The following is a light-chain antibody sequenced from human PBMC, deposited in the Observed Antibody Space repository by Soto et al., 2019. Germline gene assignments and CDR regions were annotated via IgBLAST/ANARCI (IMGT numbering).Light chain of an antibody. CDR3: QQSYSSQFT. J-gene: IGKJ3*01. CDR2: AAS. CDR1: QSISSY. V-gene: IGKV1-39*01. Sequence: DIQMTQSPSSLSASVGDRVTLTCRASQSISSYLNWYQQKPGKAPNLLIYAASSLQSGVPSRFSGSGSGTDFTLTISSLQPEDFATYYCQQSYSSQFTFGPGTKWTSN.